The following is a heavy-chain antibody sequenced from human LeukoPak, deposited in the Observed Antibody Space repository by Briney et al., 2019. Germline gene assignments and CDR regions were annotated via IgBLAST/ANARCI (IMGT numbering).Heavy chain of an antibody. V-gene: IGHV3-48*01. CDR2: ISSSSSTI. Sequence: PGGSLRLSCAASGFTFSSYSMNWVRQAPGKGLEWVSYISSSSSTIYYADSVKGRFTISTDNSKNTLFLQMNSLRADDTAVYYCAKQKPEYYYNSGSYGSNDYWGQGTLVTVSS. CDR1: GFTFSSYS. CDR3: AKQKPEYYYNSGSYGSNDY. J-gene: IGHJ4*02. D-gene: IGHD3-10*01.